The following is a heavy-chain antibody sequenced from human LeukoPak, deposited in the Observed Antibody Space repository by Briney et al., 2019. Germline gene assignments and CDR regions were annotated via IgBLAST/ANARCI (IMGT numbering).Heavy chain of an antibody. Sequence: GGSLRLSCAASGFSFRCFGLHWVRQAPGKGLEWVALIRSDGTSKNYADSVKGRFTISRDTSKNTVYLQMNSLRAEDTAVYSCAKWSGDYPSYYLDYWGQGTPVTVSS. D-gene: IGHD4-17*01. V-gene: IGHV3-30*02. J-gene: IGHJ4*02. CDR1: GFSFRCFG. CDR2: IRSDGTSK. CDR3: AKWSGDYPSYYLDY.